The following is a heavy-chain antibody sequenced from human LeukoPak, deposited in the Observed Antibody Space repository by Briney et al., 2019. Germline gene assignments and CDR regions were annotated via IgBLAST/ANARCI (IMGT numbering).Heavy chain of an antibody. CDR3: ARESNMNYGKDV. Sequence: GASVKVSCTASGYTFTSYYMHWVRQAPGQGLEWMGIINPSGGSTSYAQKFQGRVTMTRDTSTSTVYMELSSLRSEDKAVYYWARESNMNYGKDVWGQGTTVTVSS. J-gene: IGHJ6*02. CDR1: GYTFTSYY. CDR2: INPSGGST. V-gene: IGHV1-46*01. D-gene: IGHD2/OR15-2a*01.